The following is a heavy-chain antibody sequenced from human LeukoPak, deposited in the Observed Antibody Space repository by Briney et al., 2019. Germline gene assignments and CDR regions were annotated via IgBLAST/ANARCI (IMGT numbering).Heavy chain of an antibody. CDR3: GAVGSPLDF. J-gene: IGHJ4*02. V-gene: IGHV3-74*01. Sequence: LGGSLRLSCTASGFTFSDYWMHWVRQAPGKGLVWVSRINSNGGTTNYADSVKGRFTISRDNTKNTLYLQMNSLRAEDTAVYYCGAVGSPLDFWSQGNLVTVSS. CDR2: INSNGGTT. CDR1: GFTFSDYW. D-gene: IGHD4-23*01.